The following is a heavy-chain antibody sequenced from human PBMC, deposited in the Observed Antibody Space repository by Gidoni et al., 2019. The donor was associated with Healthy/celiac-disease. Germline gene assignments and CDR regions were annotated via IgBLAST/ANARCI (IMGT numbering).Heavy chain of an antibody. D-gene: IGHD3-3*01. J-gene: IGHJ4*02. CDR2: IYPGAYDT. CDR1: GYSCTSYW. V-gene: IGHV5-51*01. Sequence: EVQLVQSGAEVKTPGESMKISCKGSGYSCTSYWIGWVRQMPGKGLEWRGIIYPGAYDTLYSPSFQGQVTLSADKSISTSYLQWSSLKPSDTAMSYCARHFALPEDAIDYWGQGTLVTVSS. CDR3: ARHFALPEDAIDY.